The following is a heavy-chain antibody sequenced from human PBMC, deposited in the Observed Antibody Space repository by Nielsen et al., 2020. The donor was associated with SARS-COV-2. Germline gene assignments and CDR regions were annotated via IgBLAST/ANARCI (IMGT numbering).Heavy chain of an antibody. CDR1: GFTFSSYA. V-gene: IGHV3-30-3*01. CDR3: ARDRGDGDYSYYYGMDV. Sequence: GSLRLSCAASGFTFSSYAMHWVRQAPGKGLEWVAVISYDGSNKYYADSVKGRFTISRDNSKNTLYLQMNSLRAEDTAVYYCARDRGDGDYSYYYGMDVWGQGTTVTVSS. CDR2: ISYDGSNK. D-gene: IGHD4-17*01. J-gene: IGHJ6*02.